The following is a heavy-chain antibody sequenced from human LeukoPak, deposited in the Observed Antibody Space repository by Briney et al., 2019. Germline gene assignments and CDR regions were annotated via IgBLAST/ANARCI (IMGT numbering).Heavy chain of an antibody. D-gene: IGHD3-10*01. V-gene: IGHV3-23*01. Sequence: GGSLRLSCAASGFTFSSYAMSWVRQAPGKGLEWVSAISGSGGSTYYADSVKGRFTISRDNSKNTLYLRMNSVRDEDTAVYYCAKDSFGELLPAFDYWGQGTLVTVSS. CDR1: GFTFSSYA. J-gene: IGHJ4*02. CDR2: ISGSGGST. CDR3: AKDSFGELLPAFDY.